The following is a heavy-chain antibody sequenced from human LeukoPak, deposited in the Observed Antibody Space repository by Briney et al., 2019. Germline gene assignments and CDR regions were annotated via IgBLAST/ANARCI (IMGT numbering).Heavy chain of an antibody. CDR1: GFTFTSSA. V-gene: IGHV1-58*02. Sequence: SVKVSCKASGFTFTSSAMQWVRQARGQRLEWIGWIVVGSGNTNYAQKFQERVTITRDMSTSTVYMELSSLRSEDTAVYYCAANASYDSSPFDYWGQGTLVTVSS. CDR2: IVVGSGNT. D-gene: IGHD3-22*01. J-gene: IGHJ4*02. CDR3: AANASYDSSPFDY.